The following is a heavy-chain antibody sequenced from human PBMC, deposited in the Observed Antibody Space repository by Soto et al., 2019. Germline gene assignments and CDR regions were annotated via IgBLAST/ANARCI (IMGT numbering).Heavy chain of an antibody. Sequence: SETLSVTCAVYGGSFSGYYWSWIRQPPGKGLEWIGEINHSGSTNYNPSLKSRVTISVDTSKNQFSLKLSSVTAADTAVYYCARTGLHYDFWSGYSDAYFDYWGQGTLVTVSS. D-gene: IGHD3-3*01. J-gene: IGHJ4*02. CDR1: GGSFSGYY. CDR2: INHSGST. V-gene: IGHV4-34*01. CDR3: ARTGLHYDFWSGYSDAYFDY.